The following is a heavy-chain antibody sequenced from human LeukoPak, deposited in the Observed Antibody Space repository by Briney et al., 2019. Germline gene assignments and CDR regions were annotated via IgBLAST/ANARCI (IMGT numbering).Heavy chain of an antibody. CDR3: AREGDYGDSFSFDY. D-gene: IGHD4-17*01. CDR1: GYTFTSYG. V-gene: IGHV1-18*01. J-gene: IGHJ4*02. Sequence: GASVTVSFKASGYTFTSYGISWVRQAPGQGLEWMGWISAYNGNTNYAQKLQGRVTMTTDTSTSTAYMELRSLRSDDTAVYYCAREGDYGDSFSFDYWGQGTLVTVSS. CDR2: ISAYNGNT.